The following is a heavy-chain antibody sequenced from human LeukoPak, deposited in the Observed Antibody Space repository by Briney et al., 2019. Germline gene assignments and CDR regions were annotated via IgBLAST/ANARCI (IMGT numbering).Heavy chain of an antibody. Sequence: GGTLRLSCAASGFTFSSYGMSWVRQAPGKGLEWVSTISGSGGTTYYADSVKGRFTISRDNSKSTLDLQMNSLRPEDTAVYYCARDPDQYYYYMDVWGKGSLVTVSS. V-gene: IGHV3-23*01. CDR3: ARDPDQYYYYMDV. CDR1: GFTFSSYG. CDR2: ISGSGGTT. J-gene: IGHJ6*03.